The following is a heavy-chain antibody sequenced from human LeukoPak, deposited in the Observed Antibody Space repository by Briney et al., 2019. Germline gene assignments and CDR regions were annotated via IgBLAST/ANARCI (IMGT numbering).Heavy chain of an antibody. J-gene: IGHJ5*02. D-gene: IGHD1/OR15-1a*01. Sequence: GGSLRLSCAASGFTFSSYSMNWVRQAPGKGLEWVSYISSSSSSTIYYADSVKGRFTISRDNAKNSLYLQMNSLRAEDTAVNYCAREVTGTLLSWGQGTLVTVSS. V-gene: IGHV3-48*04. CDR3: AREVTGTLLS. CDR1: GFTFSSYS. CDR2: ISSSSSSTI.